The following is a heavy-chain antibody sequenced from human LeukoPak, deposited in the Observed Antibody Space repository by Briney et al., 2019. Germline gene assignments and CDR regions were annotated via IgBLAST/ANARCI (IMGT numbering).Heavy chain of an antibody. CDR1: GFTFSSYA. CDR3: AKSDCASDGCKLLNY. D-gene: IGHD3-10*01. V-gene: IGHV3-23*01. Sequence: GGSLRLSCAASGFTFSSYAMSWVRQAPGKGLEWVSAISGSGGSTYYADSVKGRFTISRDNSKNTLYLQMNSLRAEDTAVYYCAKSDCASDGCKLLNYWGQGTLVTASS. J-gene: IGHJ4*02. CDR2: ISGSGGST.